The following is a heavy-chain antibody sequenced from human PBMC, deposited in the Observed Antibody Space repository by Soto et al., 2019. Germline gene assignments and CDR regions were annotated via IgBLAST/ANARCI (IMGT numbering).Heavy chain of an antibody. CDR1: GYTFTGHY. V-gene: IGHV1-2*02. J-gene: IGHJ4*02. CDR2: IGPESGAT. CDR3: GRGRSGQIVVFY. Sequence: ASVKVSCKASGYTFTGHYIHWVRQAPEQGPEWMGEIGPESGATRYAEKFQGRVTMTLDTSITTVYMELKNLSPDDTAVYYCGRGRSGQIVVFYWGQGTPVTVSS. D-gene: IGHD1-26*01.